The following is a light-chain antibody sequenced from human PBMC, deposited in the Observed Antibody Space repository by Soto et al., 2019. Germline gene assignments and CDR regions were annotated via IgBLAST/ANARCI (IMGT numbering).Light chain of an antibody. Sequence: QSVLTQPASVSGSPGPSITISCTGTTSDVGGYNYVSWYQQHPGKAPKLMIYEVSNRPSGVSNRFSGSKSGNTASLTLSGLQTAHEADYYYSSYTSASTLVFGTGTKVTVL. J-gene: IGLJ1*01. CDR2: EVS. CDR1: TSDVGGYNY. V-gene: IGLV2-14*01. CDR3: SSYTSASTLV.